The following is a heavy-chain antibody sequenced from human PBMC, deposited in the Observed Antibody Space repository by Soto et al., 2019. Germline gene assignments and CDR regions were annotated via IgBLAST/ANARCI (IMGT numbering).Heavy chain of an antibody. Sequence: PGGSLRLSCAASGFTVSSNYMSWVRQAPGKGLEWVSVIYSGGSTYYADSVKGRFTISRDNSKNTLYLQMNSLRAEDTAVYYCAAAPGGYYYDSSGYYFGYWGQGTLVTVSS. J-gene: IGHJ4*02. V-gene: IGHV3-53*01. CDR2: IYSGGST. CDR3: AAAPGGYYYDSSGYYFGY. CDR1: GFTVSSNY. D-gene: IGHD3-22*01.